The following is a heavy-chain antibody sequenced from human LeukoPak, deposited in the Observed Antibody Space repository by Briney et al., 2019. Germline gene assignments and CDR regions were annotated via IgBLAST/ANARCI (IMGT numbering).Heavy chain of an antibody. J-gene: IGHJ5*02. D-gene: IGHD2-2*01. CDR1: GFTFDDYA. CDR3: AKGSSDIVVVNWFDP. CDR2: ISWNSGSI. V-gene: IGHV3-9*01. Sequence: GRSLRLSCAASGFTFDDYAMHWVRQAPGKGLEWVSGISWNSGSIGYADSVKGRFTISRDNAKNSLYLQMNSLRAEDTALYYCAKGSSDIVVVNWFDPWGQGTLVTVSS.